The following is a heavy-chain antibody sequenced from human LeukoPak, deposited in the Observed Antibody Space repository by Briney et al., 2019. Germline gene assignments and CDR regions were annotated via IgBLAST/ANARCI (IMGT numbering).Heavy chain of an antibody. CDR3: ARDGPHYGSGSYFTFDY. J-gene: IGHJ4*02. CDR1: GYTFTSYY. CDR2: INPSGGST. V-gene: IGHV1-46*01. Sequence: ASVKVSCKASGYTFTSYYMHWVRQAPGQGLEWMGIINPSGGSTSYAQKFQGRVTMTRDTSTSTVYMELSSLRSEDTAVYYCARDGPHYGSGSYFTFDYWGQGTLVTVSS. D-gene: IGHD3-10*01.